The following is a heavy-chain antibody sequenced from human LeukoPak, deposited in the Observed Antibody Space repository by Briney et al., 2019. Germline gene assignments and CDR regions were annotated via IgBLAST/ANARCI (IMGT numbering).Heavy chain of an antibody. J-gene: IGHJ6*02. CDR1: GFTFSSYA. CDR3: AKAKNGCYYYYGMDV. V-gene: IGHV3-23*01. Sequence: PGGSLRLSCAASGFTFSSYAMSWVRQAPGKGLEWVSAISGSGGSTYYADSVKGRFTISRDNSKNTLYLQMNSLRAEDTAVYYCAKAKNGCYYYYGMDVWGQGTTVTVSS. CDR2: ISGSGGST. D-gene: IGHD2-8*01.